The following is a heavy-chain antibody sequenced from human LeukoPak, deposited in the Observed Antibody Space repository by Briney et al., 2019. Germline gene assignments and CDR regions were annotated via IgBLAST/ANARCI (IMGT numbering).Heavy chain of an antibody. V-gene: IGHV1-69*05. CDR2: IIPIFGTA. CDR3: ARDLGYYYGSGIHDWFDS. J-gene: IGHJ5*01. D-gene: IGHD3-10*01. CDR1: GGTFSSYA. Sequence: ASVKVSCKASGGTFSSYAISWVRQAPGQGLEWMGGIIPIFGTANYAQKFQGRVTITTDESTSTAYMELSSLRSEDTAVYYCARDLGYYYGSGIHDWFDSWGQGTLVTVSS.